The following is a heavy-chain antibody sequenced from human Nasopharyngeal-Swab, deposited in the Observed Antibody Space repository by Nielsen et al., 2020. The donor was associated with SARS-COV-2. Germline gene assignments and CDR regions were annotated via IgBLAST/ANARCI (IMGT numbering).Heavy chain of an antibody. CDR2: IIPIFGTA. J-gene: IGHJ4*02. D-gene: IGHD5-12*01. V-gene: IGHV1-69*01. Sequence: WVRQAPGQGLEWMGGIIPIFGTANYAQKFQGRVTITADESTSTAYMELSSLRSEDTAVYYCARDQRRGYSGYDHTYFDYWGQGTLATVSP. CDR3: ARDQRRGYSGYDHTYFDY.